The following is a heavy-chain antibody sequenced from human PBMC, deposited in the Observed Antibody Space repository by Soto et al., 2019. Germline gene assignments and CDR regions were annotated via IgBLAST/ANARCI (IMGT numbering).Heavy chain of an antibody. CDR1: GYTFTSYG. CDR2: ISAYNGNT. Sequence: ASVKVSCKASGYTFTSYGISWVRQAPGQGLEWMGWISAYNGNTNYAQKLQGRVTMTTDTSTSTAYMELRSLRSDDTAVYYCARTSLPGQYQLLFGGYYYYMDVWGKGTTVTVSS. CDR3: ARTSLPGQYQLLFGGYYYYMDV. V-gene: IGHV1-18*01. J-gene: IGHJ6*03. D-gene: IGHD2-2*01.